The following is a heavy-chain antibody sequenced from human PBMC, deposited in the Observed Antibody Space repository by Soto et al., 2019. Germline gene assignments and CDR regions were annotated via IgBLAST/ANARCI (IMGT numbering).Heavy chain of an antibody. J-gene: IGHJ5*02. V-gene: IGHV1-2*02. Sequence: ASVKVSCKASGYTFTGYYMHWVRQAPGQGLEWMGWINPYRGGTNYAQKLQGRVTMTRDTSIMTAYMERSRLRSDDTAVYDGAREVGYRVVVLATHNWFDPWGQGTMVTVSS. CDR2: INPYRGGT. CDR1: GYTFTGYY. CDR3: AREVGYRVVVLATHNWFDP. D-gene: IGHD2-15*01.